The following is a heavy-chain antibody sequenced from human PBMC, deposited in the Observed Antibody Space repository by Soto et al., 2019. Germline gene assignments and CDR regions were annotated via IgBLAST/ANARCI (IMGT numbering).Heavy chain of an antibody. CDR3: ARHKWLTYFDY. J-gene: IGHJ4*02. Sequence: SETLSLTCTVSGGSISSYYWSWIRQPPGKGLEWIGYIYYSGSTNYNPSLKSRVTISVDTSKNQFSLKLSSVTAADTAVYYCARHKWLTYFDYWGQGALVTVSS. D-gene: IGHD6-19*01. CDR2: IYYSGST. V-gene: IGHV4-59*08. CDR1: GGSISSYY.